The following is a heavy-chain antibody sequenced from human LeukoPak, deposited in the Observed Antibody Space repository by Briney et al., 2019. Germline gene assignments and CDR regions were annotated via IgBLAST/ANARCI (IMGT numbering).Heavy chain of an antibody. Sequence: GESLKISCKGSGYSFTSYWIGWVRQMPGKGLEGMGIIYPGDSYTRYSPSFQDQVTISADKSISTAYLQWSSLKASDTAMYYCARQGEYYDFWSGYRSPGAFDIWGQGTMVTVSS. CDR1: GYSFTSYW. D-gene: IGHD3-3*01. J-gene: IGHJ3*02. CDR2: IYPGDSYT. V-gene: IGHV5-51*01. CDR3: ARQGEYYDFWSGYRSPGAFDI.